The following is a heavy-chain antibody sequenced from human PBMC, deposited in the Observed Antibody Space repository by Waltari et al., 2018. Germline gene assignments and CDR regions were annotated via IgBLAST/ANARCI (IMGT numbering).Heavy chain of an antibody. V-gene: IGHV3-53*01. CDR3: ASDPGFANGMDG. CDR1: GCIVSTNY. J-gene: IGHJ6*02. Sequence: EVKLVESGGGLIQPGGSLRFTCAAFGCIVSTNYMSWVRQAPGKGVGWASVTKVGGNTFYSEAGKGRLTSSSNYASNALALQMYSLGVEDTAVYYCASDPGFANGMDGWGQGTTVTVSS. D-gene: IGHD5-12*01. CDR2: TKVGGNT.